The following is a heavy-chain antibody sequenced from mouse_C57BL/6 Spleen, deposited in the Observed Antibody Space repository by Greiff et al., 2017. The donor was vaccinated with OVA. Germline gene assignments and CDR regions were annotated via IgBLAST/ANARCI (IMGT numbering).Heavy chain of an antibody. J-gene: IGHJ4*01. CDR2: IWSDGRT. CDR3: ARHGADDHYYAMDY. D-gene: IGHD1-1*02. Sequence: VMLVESGPGLVAPSQSLSITCTVSGFSLTSYGVHWVRQPPGKGLEWLVVIWSDGRTTYNSALKSRLSISKDNSKSQVFLKINSLQTDDTAMYYCARHGADDHYYAMDYWGQGTSVTVSS. V-gene: IGHV2-6-1*01. CDR1: GFSLTSYG.